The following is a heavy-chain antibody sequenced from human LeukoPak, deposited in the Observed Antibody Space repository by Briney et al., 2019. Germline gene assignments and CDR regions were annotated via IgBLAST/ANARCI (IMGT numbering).Heavy chain of an antibody. CDR1: GFTVSSNY. D-gene: IGHD3-10*01. CDR3: ARVNDYYGSGSYYNDY. V-gene: IGHV3-53*01. Sequence: GGSLRLSCAASGFTVSSNYMSWVRQAPGKGLEWVSVIYSGGSTYYADSVKGRFTISRDNSKNTLYPQMNSLRAEDTAVYYCARVNDYYGSGSYYNDYWGQGTLVTVSS. CDR2: IYSGGST. J-gene: IGHJ4*02.